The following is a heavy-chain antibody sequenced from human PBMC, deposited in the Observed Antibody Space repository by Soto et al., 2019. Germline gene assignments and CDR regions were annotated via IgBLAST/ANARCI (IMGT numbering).Heavy chain of an antibody. CDR3: ARAAGIAAAGTRMSGY. CDR2: INAGNGNT. Sequence: ASVKVSCKASGYTFTSYAMHWVRQAPGQRLEWMGWINAGNGNTKYSQKFQGRVTITRDTSASTAYMELSSLRSEDTAVYYCARAAGIAAAGTRMSGYWGQGTLVTVSS. CDR1: GYTFTSYA. D-gene: IGHD6-13*01. V-gene: IGHV1-3*01. J-gene: IGHJ4*02.